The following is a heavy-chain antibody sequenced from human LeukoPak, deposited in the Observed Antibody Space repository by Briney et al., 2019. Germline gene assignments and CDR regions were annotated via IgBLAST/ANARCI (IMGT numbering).Heavy chain of an antibody. D-gene: IGHD6-19*01. J-gene: IGHJ5*02. V-gene: IGHV3-21*01. CDR1: GFTSSSYS. CDR3: ARDPSSGWYLKGWFDP. CDR2: ISSSSNYI. Sequence: GGSLRLSCAASGFTSSSYSMNWVRQAPGKGLEWVSSISSSSNYIYYADSVKGRFTISRDNAKNSLYLQMNSLRAEDTAVYYCARDPSSGWYLKGWFDPWGQGTLVTVSS.